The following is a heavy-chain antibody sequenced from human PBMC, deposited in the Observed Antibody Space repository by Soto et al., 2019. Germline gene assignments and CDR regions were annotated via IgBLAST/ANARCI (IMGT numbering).Heavy chain of an antibody. D-gene: IGHD1-26*01. Sequence: QVQLVQSGAEVRKPGASVKVSCKASGYTFTDYYMHWVRQAPGQGLEWMGWINPKTGGTNYVQKFQGGVTMTSDTPITTAYMELSRLRSGDTAVYYCARDVVGSDCFDPWGQGTLVTVSS. CDR1: GYTFTDYY. CDR3: ARDVVGSDCFDP. CDR2: INPKTGGT. J-gene: IGHJ5*02. V-gene: IGHV1-2*02.